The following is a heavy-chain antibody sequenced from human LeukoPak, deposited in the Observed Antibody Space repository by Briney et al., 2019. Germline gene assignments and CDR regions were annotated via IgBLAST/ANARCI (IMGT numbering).Heavy chain of an antibody. CDR3: AKSNGYGLVDI. CDR1: GGSFSGYY. V-gene: IGHV4-34*01. D-gene: IGHD3-10*01. CDR2: INHSGST. Sequence: SETLSLTCAVYGGSFSGYYWSWIRQPPGKGLEWIGEINHSGSTNYNRSLKSRVTISLDTSRNQFSLKLSSVTAADTAVYYCAKSNGYGLVDIWGQGTMVTVSS. J-gene: IGHJ3*02.